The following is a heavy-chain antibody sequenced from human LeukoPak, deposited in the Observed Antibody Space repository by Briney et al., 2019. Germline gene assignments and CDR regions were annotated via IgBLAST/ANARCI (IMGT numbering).Heavy chain of an antibody. D-gene: IGHD3-9*01. CDR2: ISSSSTSM. J-gene: IGHJ4*02. CDR1: GFTFDDYG. Sequence: GGSLRLSCAASGFTFDDYGMSWVRQAPGKGLEWVSSISSSSTSMYYADSVKGRFTISRDNAKHSPYLQVNSLRAEDTAVYYCARTYYDILTGYNPYFDYWGQGTLVTVSS. CDR3: ARTYYDILTGYNPYFDY. V-gene: IGHV3-21*01.